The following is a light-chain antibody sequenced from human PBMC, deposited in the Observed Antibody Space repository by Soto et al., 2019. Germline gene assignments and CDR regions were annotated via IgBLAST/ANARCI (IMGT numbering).Light chain of an antibody. CDR2: DSS. J-gene: IGKJ2*01. CDR3: QQENNWPPAT. CDR1: QSVRSN. Sequence: ETGMTQSPGTLSVSPGERVTLSCRASQSVRSNLAWYQQKPGQTPSLLIYDSSSRATEVQARFSGTGSGTEFTHAIGSLRSEGFEVYIGQQENNWPPATFGQGTKLEIK. V-gene: IGKV3-15*01.